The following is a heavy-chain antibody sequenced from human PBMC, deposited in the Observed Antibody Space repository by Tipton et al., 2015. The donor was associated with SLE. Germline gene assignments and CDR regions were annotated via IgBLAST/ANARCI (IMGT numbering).Heavy chain of an antibody. D-gene: IGHD6-19*01. Sequence: SLRLSCLASGFPFSTCAMSWVRQAPGKGLVWVAGMTASGDKTYYADSVKGRFTISRDNSKSTLYLQMNGLRAEDTAVYYCAKGQWAFELWGQGTMVTVSS. V-gene: IGHV3-23*01. CDR3: AKGQWAFEL. CDR1: GFPFSTCA. J-gene: IGHJ3*01. CDR2: MTASGDKT.